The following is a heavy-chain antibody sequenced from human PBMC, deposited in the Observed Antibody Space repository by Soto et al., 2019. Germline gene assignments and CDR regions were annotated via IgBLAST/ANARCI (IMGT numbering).Heavy chain of an antibody. CDR1: GFTFTSSA. J-gene: IGHJ6*02. Sequence: SVKVSCKASGFTFTSSAVQWVRQARGQRLAWIGWIVVGSGNTNYAQKFQERVTITRDMSTSTAYMELSSLRSEDTAVYYCAAVGSSSWRDYYCYYGMDVWGQGTTVTVSS. V-gene: IGHV1-58*01. D-gene: IGHD6-13*01. CDR2: IVVGSGNT. CDR3: AAVGSSSWRDYYCYYGMDV.